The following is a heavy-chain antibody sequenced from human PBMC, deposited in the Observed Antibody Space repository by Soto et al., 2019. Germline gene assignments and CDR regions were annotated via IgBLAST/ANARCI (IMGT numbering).Heavy chain of an antibody. D-gene: IGHD6-6*01. CDR1: GFTFSRFT. CDR3: ARDAGGVSSSEWWFDP. CDR2: ISSNSAYI. V-gene: IGHV3-21*06. Sequence: EVQLVESGGGLVKPGGSLRLSCAASGFTFSRFTMNWVRQAPGKGLEWVSAISSNSAYIYYADSVRGRFTISRDNAKISVYLQMNSLRAEDTAVYYCARDAGGVSSSEWWFDPWGQGTLVTVSS. J-gene: IGHJ5*02.